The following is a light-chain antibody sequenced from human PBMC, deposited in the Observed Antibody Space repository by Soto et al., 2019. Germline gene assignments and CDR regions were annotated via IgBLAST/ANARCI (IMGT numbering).Light chain of an antibody. CDR3: SSYTSSSTWV. Sequence: QSALTQPASVSGSPGQSITISCTGTSSDVGGYNYVSWYQQHPGKAPKLLIYEVSNRPSGVSNRFSGSKSGNTASLTISGLQSDDEAEYYCSSYTSSSTWVFGGGTKDRP. V-gene: IGLV2-14*01. J-gene: IGLJ3*02. CDR2: EVS. CDR1: SSDVGGYNY.